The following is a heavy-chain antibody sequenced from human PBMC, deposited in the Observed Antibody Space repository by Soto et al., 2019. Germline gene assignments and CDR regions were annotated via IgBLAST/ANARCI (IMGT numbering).Heavy chain of an antibody. D-gene: IGHD5-12*01. V-gene: IGHV3-7*01. CDR3: ARGRGYSGYAGYYMDV. CDR1: GFTFSSYW. CDR2: IKQDGSEK. J-gene: IGHJ6*03. Sequence: GGSLRLSCAASGFTFSSYWMSWVRQAPGKGLEWVANIKQDGSEKYYGDSVKGRFTISRDNAKNSLYLQMNSLRVEDTAVYYCARGRGYSGYAGYYMDVWGKGTTVTVSS.